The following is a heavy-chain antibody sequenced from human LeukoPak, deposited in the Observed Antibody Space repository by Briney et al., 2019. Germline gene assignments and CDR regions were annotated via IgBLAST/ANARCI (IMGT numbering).Heavy chain of an antibody. CDR3: AAGVISQAAFDY. V-gene: IGHV1-69*04. CDR1: GGTFISYA. J-gene: IGHJ4*02. CDR2: IIPILGIA. Sequence: SVKVSCKASGGTFISYAISWVRQAPGQGLEWMGRIIPILGIANYAQKFQGRVTITADKSTSTAYMELSSLRSEATAVYYCAAGVISQAAFDYWGQGTLVTVSS. D-gene: IGHD3-10*01.